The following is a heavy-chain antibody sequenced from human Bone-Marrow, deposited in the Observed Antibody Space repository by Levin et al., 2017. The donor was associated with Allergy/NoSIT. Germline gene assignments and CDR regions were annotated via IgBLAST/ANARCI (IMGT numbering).Heavy chain of an antibody. CDR1: GGTIASRA. V-gene: IGHV1-69*10. D-gene: IGHD3-22*01. J-gene: IGHJ6*02. CDR3: ARSRVEMIQYYYAMDV. Sequence: SVKVSCKASGGTIASRAFSWVRLAPGQGLEWMGGIVPGLGTPVYADRLQDRLTLTADMSTNIIYMELSRLRSEDTATYYCARSRVEMIQYYYAMDVWGHGTTVTVSS. CDR2: IVPGLGTP.